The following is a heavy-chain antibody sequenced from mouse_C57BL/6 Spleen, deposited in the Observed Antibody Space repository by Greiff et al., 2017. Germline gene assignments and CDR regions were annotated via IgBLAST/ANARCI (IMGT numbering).Heavy chain of an antibody. D-gene: IGHD2-4*01. J-gene: IGHJ4*01. CDR1: GFTFSSYG. V-gene: IGHV5-6*01. CDR3: AIYDDYDDDYAMDY. Sequence: VQLQQSEGGLVKPGRSLKLSCAASGFTFSSYGMSWVRQTPDKRLEWVATISSGGSYTYYPDRVKGRFTISRDNAKNTMYLQMSSLKSEDTARYYRAIYDDYDDDYAMDYWGQGTSLTVSS. CDR2: ISSGGSYT.